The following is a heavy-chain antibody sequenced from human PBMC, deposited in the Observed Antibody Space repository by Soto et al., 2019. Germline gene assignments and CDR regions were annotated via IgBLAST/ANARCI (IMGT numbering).Heavy chain of an antibody. Sequence: PGGSLRLSCSTSGFTFSTYTMHWVRQAPGKGLEYVSAIRSNGGSTYYADSVKGRFTISRDNSKNTLYLQMSSPRPEDTAVYYCVIPNYYDTSGYYGPQEMWGYWGQGTLVTVSS. CDR2: IRSNGGST. CDR1: GFTFSTYT. J-gene: IGHJ4*02. CDR3: VIPNYYDTSGYYGPQEMWGY. D-gene: IGHD3-22*01. V-gene: IGHV3-64D*06.